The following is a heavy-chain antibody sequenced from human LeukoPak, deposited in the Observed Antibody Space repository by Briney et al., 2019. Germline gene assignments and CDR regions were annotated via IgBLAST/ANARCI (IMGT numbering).Heavy chain of an antibody. CDR1: GFIFSNYD. J-gene: IGHJ4*02. CDR2: ISYDGTKK. Sequence: PGGSLRLSCAASGFIFSNYDMHWVRQAPGKRLEWVAIISYDGTKKYYLDSVKGRFTISRDNSKSTLYLQMNSLRAEDTARYYCAKDRDYHLQCKYFDSWGQGTLVTVSS. CDR3: AKDRDYHLQCKYFDS. D-gene: IGHD2-2*01. V-gene: IGHV3-30*18.